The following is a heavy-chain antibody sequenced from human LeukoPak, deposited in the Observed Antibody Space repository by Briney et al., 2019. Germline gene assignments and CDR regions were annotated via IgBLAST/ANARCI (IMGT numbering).Heavy chain of an antibody. CDR2: ISSSSSYI. Sequence: GGSLRLSCAASGFTFSNYWMNWVRQAPGKGLEWVSSISSSSSYIYYADSVKGRFTISRDNAKNSLYLQMNSLRAEDTAVHYCARVRGSSGYYYALGYWGQGTLVTVSS. CDR3: ARVRGSSGYYYALGY. CDR1: GFTFSNYW. V-gene: IGHV3-21*01. D-gene: IGHD3-22*01. J-gene: IGHJ4*02.